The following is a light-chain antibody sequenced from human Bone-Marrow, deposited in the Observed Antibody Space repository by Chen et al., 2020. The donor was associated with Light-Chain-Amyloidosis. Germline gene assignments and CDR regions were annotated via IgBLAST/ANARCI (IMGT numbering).Light chain of an antibody. Sequence: SYVLTQPSSVSVAPGQTATIACGGNNIGSTSVHWYQQTPGQAPLLVVYDDSDRPSGIPERLSGANSGNTATLAISRVEAGDEAEYYSQVWDRSSDRPVFGGGTKLTVL. CDR2: DDS. V-gene: IGLV3-21*02. J-gene: IGLJ3*02. CDR3: QVWDRSSDRPV. CDR1: NIGSTS.